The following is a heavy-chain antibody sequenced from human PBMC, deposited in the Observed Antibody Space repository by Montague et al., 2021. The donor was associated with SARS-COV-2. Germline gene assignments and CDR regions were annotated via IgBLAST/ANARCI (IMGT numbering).Heavy chain of an antibody. J-gene: IGHJ6*02. Sequence: SETLSLTCAVSSGSFRGYYWSWIRQPPGKGLEWIGEINHSGSTTYNPSLESRVSISVDTSNTQFSLKVTSVTAADTAVYYCARLGAITLVRGITKADFSNYGMDVWGQGTTVTVSS. V-gene: IGHV4-34*01. CDR3: ARLGAITLVRGITKADFSNYGMDV. D-gene: IGHD3-10*01. CDR1: SGSFRGYY. CDR2: INHSGST.